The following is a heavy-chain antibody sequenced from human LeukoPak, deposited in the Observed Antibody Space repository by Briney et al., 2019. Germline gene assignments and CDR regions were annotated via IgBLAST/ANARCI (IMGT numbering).Heavy chain of an antibody. V-gene: IGHV1-69*04. Sequence: GASVKVSCKASGGTFISYIISWVRQAPGQGLEWMGRIIPILAIAKYAQKFQGRITITADKSTSTAYMELSSLRSEDTAVYYCARDLGRLGELSLRWFDPWGQGTLVTVSS. CDR3: ARDLGRLGELSLRWFDP. CDR1: GGTFISYI. CDR2: IIPILAIA. J-gene: IGHJ5*02. D-gene: IGHD3-16*02.